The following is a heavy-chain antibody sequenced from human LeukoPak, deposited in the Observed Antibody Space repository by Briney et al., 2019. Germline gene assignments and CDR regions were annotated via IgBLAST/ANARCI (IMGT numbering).Heavy chain of an antibody. CDR1: GFTFSSYN. CDR2: IYSGGST. J-gene: IGHJ4*02. D-gene: IGHD2-15*01. V-gene: IGHV3-53*05. Sequence: PGGSLRLSCAASGFTFSSYNMNWVRQAPGKGLEWVSVIYSGGSTYYADSVKGRFTISRDNARNSLYLQMNRLRVEDMALYYCAKDVVGTPNGYFDSWGQGTLVTISS. CDR3: AKDVVGTPNGYFDS.